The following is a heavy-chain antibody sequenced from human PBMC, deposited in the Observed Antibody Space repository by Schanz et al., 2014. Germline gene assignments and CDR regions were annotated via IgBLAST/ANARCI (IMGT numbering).Heavy chain of an antibody. J-gene: IGHJ6*03. CDR2: ISDSGDST. Sequence: PGGSLRLSCAASGFTFSDYYMTWIRQAPGKGLEWVSDISDSGDSTHYADSVKGRFTISRDNAKNSLFLQMNSLSAEDTAVYYCARVSMEFERGKSYYYYMDVWGRGTTVTVS. CDR3: ARVSMEFERGKSYYYYMDV. CDR1: GFTFSDYY. V-gene: IGHV3-11*01. D-gene: IGHD3-10*01.